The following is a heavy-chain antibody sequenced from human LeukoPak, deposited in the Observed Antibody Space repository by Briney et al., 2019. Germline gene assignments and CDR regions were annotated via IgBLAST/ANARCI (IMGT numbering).Heavy chain of an antibody. CDR1: GFTVSSNY. V-gene: IGHV3-53*01. CDR2: IYSCGSR. J-gene: IGHJ4*02. CDR3: ARGAGTRDGYNYDY. D-gene: IGHD5-24*01. Sequence: GGSLRLSCAVSGFTVSSNYMSWVRQAPGKGLDWVSVIYSCGSRYYEDSVKGRFTSSRDNSKNALYLQMNSLRAEDTAVYYCARGAGTRDGYNYDYWGQGTLVTVSS.